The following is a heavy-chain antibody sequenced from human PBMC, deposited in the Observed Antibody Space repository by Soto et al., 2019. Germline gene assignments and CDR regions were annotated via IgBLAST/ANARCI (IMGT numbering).Heavy chain of an antibody. V-gene: IGHV4-31*01. Sequence: QVQLQESGPGLVKPSQTLSLTCTVSGGSISSGGYYWTWIRQHPGKGLEWIGYNYYSGITYYNPSLKILVTISLDTSTNQLSLKLSSVTASDTAVYYCARGSSIAGLYYGMDVWGQGTTVTVSS. CDR1: GGSISSGGYY. D-gene: IGHD6-6*01. CDR3: ARGSSIAGLYYGMDV. CDR2: NYYSGIT. J-gene: IGHJ6*02.